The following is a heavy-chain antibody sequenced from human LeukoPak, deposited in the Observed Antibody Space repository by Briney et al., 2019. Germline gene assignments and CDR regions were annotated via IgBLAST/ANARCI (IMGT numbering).Heavy chain of an antibody. CDR3: AKAFRIVGIGNPDDAFDV. Sequence: GGSLGLSCAASGFTFNKYAMNWVRQPPGKGLEWVSSIAGTGGSTYYADSVKGRFTLSRDNSENTLYLQLNSLRAEDSGIYYCAKAFRIVGIGNPDDAFDVWGQGTVVTVS. CDR2: IAGTGGST. J-gene: IGHJ3*01. D-gene: IGHD1-26*01. V-gene: IGHV3-23*01. CDR1: GFTFNKYA.